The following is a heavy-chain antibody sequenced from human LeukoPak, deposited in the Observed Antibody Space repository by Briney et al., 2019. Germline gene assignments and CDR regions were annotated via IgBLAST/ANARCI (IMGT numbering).Heavy chain of an antibody. J-gene: IGHJ5*02. V-gene: IGHV1-69*04. Sequence: SVKVSCKASGGTFSSYAISWVRQAPGQGLEWMGRIIPILGIANYAQKFQGRVTITADKSKSTAYMELSSLRSEDTAVYYCARDRRTGFRSGWFDPWGQGTLVTVSS. D-gene: IGHD3/OR15-3a*01. CDR3: ARDRRTGFRSGWFDP. CDR2: IIPILGIA. CDR1: GGTFSSYA.